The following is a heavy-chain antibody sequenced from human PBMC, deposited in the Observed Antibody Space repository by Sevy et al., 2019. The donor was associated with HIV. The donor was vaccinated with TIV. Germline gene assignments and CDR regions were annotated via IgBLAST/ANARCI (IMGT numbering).Heavy chain of an antibody. Sequence: GGSLRLSCEASGFTFVTYAMNWVRQAPGKGLEWVSGISGSGGSTYYADSVKGRFTISRDNSKNTLYLQMNSLKTEDTAVYYCTTDTGISDYDFWSGRDDTFDNWGQGTMVTVSS. J-gene: IGHJ3*02. D-gene: IGHD3-3*01. CDR3: TTDTGISDYDFWSGRDDTFDN. CDR1: GFTFVTYA. CDR2: ISGSGGST. V-gene: IGHV3-23*01.